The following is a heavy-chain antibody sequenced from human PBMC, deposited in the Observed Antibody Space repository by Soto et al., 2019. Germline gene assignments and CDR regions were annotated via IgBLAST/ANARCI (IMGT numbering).Heavy chain of an antibody. CDR2: IYYSGST. D-gene: IGHD2-21*01. CDR1: GGSISSGGYY. V-gene: IGHV4-31*03. CDR3: ARRGVVPHPREIINFYI. J-gene: IGHJ3*02. Sequence: QVQLQESGPGLVKPSQTLSLTCTVSGGSISSGGYYWSWIRQHPGKGLEWIGYIYYSGSTYYNPSLKSRVTITVDTSKNQFSLKLSSVTAADTAVYDCARRGVVPHPREIINFYIWGQGTMVTVSS.